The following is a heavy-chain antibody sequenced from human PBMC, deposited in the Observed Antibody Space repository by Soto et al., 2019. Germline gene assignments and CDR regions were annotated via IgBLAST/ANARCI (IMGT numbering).Heavy chain of an antibody. CDR3: ARVLAVAGTGNWFDP. CDR2: ISAYNGNT. J-gene: IGHJ5*02. CDR1: GYTFTSYG. V-gene: IGHV1-18*01. Sequence: ASVKVSCKAAGYTFTSYGISWVRQAPRQGLEWMGWISAYNGNTNYAQKLQGRVTMTTDTSTSTAYMELRSLRSDDTAVYYCARVLAVAGTGNWFDPWGQGTLVTVSS. D-gene: IGHD6-19*01.